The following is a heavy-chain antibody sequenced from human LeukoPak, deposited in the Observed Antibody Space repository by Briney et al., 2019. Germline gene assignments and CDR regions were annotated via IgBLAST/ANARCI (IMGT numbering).Heavy chain of an antibody. CDR1: GFTFSTYS. V-gene: IGHV3-53*01. CDR2: IYSGGRT. D-gene: IGHD4/OR15-4a*01. CDR3: ARRAGAYSHPYDY. Sequence: PGGSLRLSCAASGFTFSTYSMNWVRQAPGKGLEWVSVIYSGGRTYYADSVKGRFTISRDNSKNTLYLQMNSLRVEDTAVYYCARRAGAYSHPYDYWGQGTLVTVSS. J-gene: IGHJ4*02.